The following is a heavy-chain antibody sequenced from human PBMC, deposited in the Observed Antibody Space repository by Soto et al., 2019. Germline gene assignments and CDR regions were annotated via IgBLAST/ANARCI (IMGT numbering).Heavy chain of an antibody. V-gene: IGHV1-69*13. D-gene: IGHD1-26*01. J-gene: IGHJ5*02. CDR3: AKCSYTGSPTNWFDP. CDR1: GGIFAAYA. Sequence: SVKVSCKASGGIFAAYAFIWVRQAPGQGLEWMGTIIPIFGTTIYAQKFQGRVSITADESTTTAYMELTSLRSEDAAIYYCAKCSYTGSPTNWFDPWGQGTLVTVSS. CDR2: IIPIFGTT.